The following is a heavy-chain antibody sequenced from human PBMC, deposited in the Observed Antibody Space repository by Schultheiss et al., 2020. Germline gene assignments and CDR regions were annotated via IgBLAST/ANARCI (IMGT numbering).Heavy chain of an antibody. Sequence: GESLKISCAASGFTVSSNYMSWVRQAPGKGLVWVSIIYSDGSPHYSGSVKDRFTISRDDSKNTLYLQMDSLRAEDTAVYYCARAPTITTNYDSWGQGTLVTVSS. CDR3: ARAPTITTNYDS. CDR2: IYSDGSP. CDR1: GFTVSSNY. J-gene: IGHJ4*02. V-gene: IGHV3-66*01. D-gene: IGHD4-11*01.